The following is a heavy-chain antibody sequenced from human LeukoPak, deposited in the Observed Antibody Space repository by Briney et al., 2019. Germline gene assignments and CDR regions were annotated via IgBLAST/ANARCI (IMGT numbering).Heavy chain of an antibody. D-gene: IGHD3-22*01. Sequence: PGGSLRLSCAASGFTFSSYGMPWFRQAPGKGLEWWAVISYDGSNKYYADSVKGRFTISRDNSKNTLYLQMNSLRAEDTAVYYCAKDAGAGLTYYYDSSGYYSTGGFDYWGQGTLVTVSS. CDR2: ISYDGSNK. V-gene: IGHV3-30*18. CDR1: GFTFSSYG. J-gene: IGHJ4*02. CDR3: AKDAGAGLTYYYDSSGYYSTGGFDY.